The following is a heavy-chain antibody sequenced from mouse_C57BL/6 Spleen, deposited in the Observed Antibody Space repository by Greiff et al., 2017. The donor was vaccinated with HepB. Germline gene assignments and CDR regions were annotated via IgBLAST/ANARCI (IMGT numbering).Heavy chain of an antibody. CDR3: ARRENYYGSSYVWFAY. V-gene: IGHV1-69*01. CDR2: IDPSDSYT. J-gene: IGHJ3*01. CDR1: GYTFTSYW. Sequence: VQLQQPGAELVMPGASVKLSCKASGYTFTSYWMHWVKQRPGQGLEWIGEIDPSDSYTNYNQKFKGKSTLTVDKSSSTAYMQLSSLTSEDSAVYYCARRENYYGSSYVWFAYWGQGTLVTVSA. D-gene: IGHD1-1*01.